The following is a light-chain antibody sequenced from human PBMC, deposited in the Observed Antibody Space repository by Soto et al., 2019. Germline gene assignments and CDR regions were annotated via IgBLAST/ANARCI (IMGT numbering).Light chain of an antibody. Sequence: AIQMTQSPSSLSASVGHRVTITCRASQGIRNDLGWYQQKPGKAPKLLIYAASSLQSGVPSRFSGSGSGTDFTLTISSLQPEDFATYYCQHYNSYSEAFGQGTKLELK. CDR1: QGIRND. J-gene: IGKJ1*01. CDR2: AAS. V-gene: IGKV1-6*01. CDR3: QHYNSYSEA.